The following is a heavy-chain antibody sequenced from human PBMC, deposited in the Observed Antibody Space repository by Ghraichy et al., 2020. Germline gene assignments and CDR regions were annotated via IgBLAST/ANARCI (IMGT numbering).Heavy chain of an antibody. J-gene: IGHJ4*02. D-gene: IGHD1-26*01. CDR2: INHSGST. CDR3: ARGGRSYYGLYRY. Sequence: SETLSLTCAVYGGSFSGYYWSWIRQPPGKGLEWIGEINHSGSTNYNPSLKSRVTISVDTSKNQFSLKLSSVTAADTAVYYCARGGRSYYGLYRYWGQGTLVTVSS. V-gene: IGHV4-34*01. CDR1: GGSFSGYY.